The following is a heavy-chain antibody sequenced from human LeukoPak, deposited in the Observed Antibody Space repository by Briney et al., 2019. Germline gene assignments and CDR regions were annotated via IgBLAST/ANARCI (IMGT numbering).Heavy chain of an antibody. CDR1: GFTLSSYG. D-gene: IGHD3-9*01. CDR2: ISYDGSNK. V-gene: IGHV3-30*18. Sequence: GGSLRLSCAASGFTLSSYGMHWVRQAPGKGLEWVAVISYDGSNKYYADSVKGRLTISRDNSKNTLYLQMNSLRAEDTAVYYCAKGVGRYFDWLFLFDYWAREPWSPSPQ. J-gene: IGHJ4*02. CDR3: AKGVGRYFDWLFLFDY.